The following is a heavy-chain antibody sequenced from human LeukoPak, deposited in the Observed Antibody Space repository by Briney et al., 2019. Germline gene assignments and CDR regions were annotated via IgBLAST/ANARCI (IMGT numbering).Heavy chain of an antibody. CDR3: AGLSLDYYYYYYMDV. CDR2: SYTSGST. D-gene: IGHD3-16*01. CDR1: GGSIRSYY. Sequence: SETLSLTCTVSGGSIRSYYWSWIRQPPGKGLEWIGYSYTSGSTNYNPSLKSRVTISVDTSKNQFSLKLSSVTAADTAVYYCAGLSLDYYYYYYMDVWGKGTTVTVSS. V-gene: IGHV4-4*09. J-gene: IGHJ6*03.